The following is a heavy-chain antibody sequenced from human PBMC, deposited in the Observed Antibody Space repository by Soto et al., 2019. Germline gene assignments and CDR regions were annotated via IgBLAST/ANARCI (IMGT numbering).Heavy chain of an antibody. V-gene: IGHV1-69*01. CDR2: IVPLLGTA. CDR3: ARDRGSQNWYFGV. CDR1: GDIFSSYP. J-gene: IGHJ2*01. Sequence: QMQLVQSGAEVKKPGSSVKVSCKASGDIFSSYPFSWVRQAPGQGLEWMGGIVPLLGTADYAQKFQDRVTITADDSTSTVYMELSSLRSDDTAVYYCARDRGSQNWYFGVWGRGTLVSVSS. D-gene: IGHD3-10*01.